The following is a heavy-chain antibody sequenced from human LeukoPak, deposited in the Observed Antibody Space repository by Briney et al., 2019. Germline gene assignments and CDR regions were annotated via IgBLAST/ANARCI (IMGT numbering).Heavy chain of an antibody. CDR1: GFTFSDYY. J-gene: IGHJ6*02. CDR3: ARGCKLDPAAKYGMDV. V-gene: IGHV3-11*04. D-gene: IGHD2-2*01. Sequence: GGSLRLSCAASGFTFSDYYMSWIRQAPGKGLEWVSYISSSGSTIYYADSVKGRFTISRDNGKNSLYLQMNSLRADDTAIYFCARGCKLDPAAKYGMDVWGRGTTVIVSS. CDR2: ISSSGSTI.